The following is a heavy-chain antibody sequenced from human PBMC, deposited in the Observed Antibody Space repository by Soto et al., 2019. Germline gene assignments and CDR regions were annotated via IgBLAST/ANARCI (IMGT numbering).Heavy chain of an antibody. J-gene: IGHJ4*02. D-gene: IGHD2-2*01. CDR3: VKDFRVPAMYYPDY. CDR1: GFTFSSYA. CDR2: ISINVGIT. Sequence: WGSLTLSCSASGFTFSSYAMHWVRQAPGKGLEYVSAISINVGITYYPDSVKGRFNISRDNSKNTLHLQMSSLRAEDTAVYYCVKDFRVPAMYYPDYSGQGNLVNASS. V-gene: IGHV3-64D*06.